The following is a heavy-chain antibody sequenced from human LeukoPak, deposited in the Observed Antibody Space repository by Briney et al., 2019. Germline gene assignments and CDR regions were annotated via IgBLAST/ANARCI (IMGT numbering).Heavy chain of an antibody. CDR3: ARGGWGGSYYYMDV. D-gene: IGHD1-26*01. V-gene: IGHV1-2*02. CDR1: GYTFTGYY. Sequence: ASVKVSCKASGYTFTGYYMHWVRQAPGQGLEWMGWINPNSGSTNYAQKFQGRVTMTRDTSISTAYMELSRLRSDDTAVYYCARGGWGGSYYYMDVWGKGTTVTVSS. CDR2: INPNSGST. J-gene: IGHJ6*03.